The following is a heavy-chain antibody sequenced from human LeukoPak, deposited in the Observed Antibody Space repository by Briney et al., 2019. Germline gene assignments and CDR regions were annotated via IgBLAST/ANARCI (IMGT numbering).Heavy chain of an antibody. Sequence: PAGSRRLSCVASGFTFSPHYMDWVRQSPGQGLEWVGLIRNKADGYTTIYAASVKGRLTISRDDSKNSVYLQKDSLKTEDTAVYYCGDLGSTGTDHWGQGTLVTVSS. J-gene: IGHJ4*02. CDR1: GFTFSPHY. D-gene: IGHD4-17*01. CDR2: IRNKADGYTT. V-gene: IGHV3-72*01. CDR3: GDLGSTGTDH.